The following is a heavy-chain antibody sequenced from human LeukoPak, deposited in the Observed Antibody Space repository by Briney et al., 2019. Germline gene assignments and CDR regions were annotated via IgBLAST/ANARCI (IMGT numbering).Heavy chain of an antibody. CDR3: VRDLGEFRVYGVFFDY. Sequence: ASVKVSCKASGYTFTSYGISWVRQAPGQGLEWMGWISAYNGNTNYAQKFQGRVTITTDESTSTAYMELSSLRSDDTAVYYCVRDLGEFRVYGVFFDYWGQGTLVTVSS. J-gene: IGHJ4*02. CDR1: GYTFTSYG. CDR2: ISAYNGNT. V-gene: IGHV1-18*01. D-gene: IGHD5/OR15-5a*01.